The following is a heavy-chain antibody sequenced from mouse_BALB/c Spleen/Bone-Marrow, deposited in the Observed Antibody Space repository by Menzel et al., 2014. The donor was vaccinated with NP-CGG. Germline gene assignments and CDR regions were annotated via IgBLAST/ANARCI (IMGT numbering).Heavy chain of an antibody. Sequence: QVQLKQSGPELVKPGASVRISCKASGYTFTSCYIHWVKQRPGQGLEWIGWIYPGNVNTKYNEKFKGKATLTADKSSSTAYMQVSSLTSEGSAVYFCARSYDYDGNYAMDYWGQGTSVTVSS. CDR2: IYPGNVNT. V-gene: IGHV1S56*01. J-gene: IGHJ4*01. D-gene: IGHD2-4*01. CDR1: GYTFTSCY. CDR3: ARSYDYDGNYAMDY.